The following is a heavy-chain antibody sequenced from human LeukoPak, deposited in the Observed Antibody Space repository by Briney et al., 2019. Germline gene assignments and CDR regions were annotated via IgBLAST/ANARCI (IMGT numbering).Heavy chain of an antibody. J-gene: IGHJ4*02. D-gene: IGHD6-19*01. Sequence: GGSLRLSCAASGFTFSSYWMSWVRQAPGKGLEWVANIKQDGSEKYYVDSVKGRFTISRDNAKNSLYLQMNSLRAEDTAVYYCARDREAVADYYFDYWGQGTLVTVFS. CDR2: IKQDGSEK. CDR1: GFTFSSYW. CDR3: ARDREAVADYYFDY. V-gene: IGHV3-7*01.